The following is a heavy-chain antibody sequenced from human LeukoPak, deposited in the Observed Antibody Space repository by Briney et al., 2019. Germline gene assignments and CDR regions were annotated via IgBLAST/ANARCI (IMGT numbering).Heavy chain of an antibody. J-gene: IGHJ4*02. V-gene: IGHV5-51*01. D-gene: IGHD5-12*01. Sequence: GESLKISRKGSGFRFTSYWIGWVRQMHGKGLESIGIIYPGDSDTRYSPSFQGQVTISADKSISTAYLQWSSLKASDTAMYYCARLVDIVATINYWGQGTLVTVSS. CDR1: GFRFTSYW. CDR3: ARLVDIVATINY. CDR2: IYPGDSDT.